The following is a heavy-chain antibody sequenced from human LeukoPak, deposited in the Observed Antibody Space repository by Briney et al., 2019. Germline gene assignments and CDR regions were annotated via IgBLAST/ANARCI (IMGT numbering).Heavy chain of an antibody. CDR2: IFHSGST. V-gene: IGHV4-4*02. Sequence: PSGTLSLTCAVSGGSISSSTWWSWVRLPPGKGLEWIGEIFHSGSTNFNPSLESRLTMSVDESKHEFSLKLTSVTAADTAVYYCASGGLVSRYLDHWGQGTLVTVSS. J-gene: IGHJ4*02. D-gene: IGHD3-9*01. CDR1: GGSISSSTW. CDR3: ASGGLVSRYLDH.